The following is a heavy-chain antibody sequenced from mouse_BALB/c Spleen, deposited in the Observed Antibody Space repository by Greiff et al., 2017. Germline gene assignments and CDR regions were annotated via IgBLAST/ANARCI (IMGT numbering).Heavy chain of an antibody. CDR2: ISSGSSTI. Sequence: VKLMESGGGLVQPGGSRKLSCAASGFTFSSFGMHWVRQAPEKGLEWVAYISSGSSTIYYADTVKGRFTISRDNPKNTLFLQMTSLRSEDTAMYYCARLAMDYWGQGTSVTVSS. CDR1: GFTFSSFG. CDR3: ARLAMDY. J-gene: IGHJ4*01. V-gene: IGHV5-17*02.